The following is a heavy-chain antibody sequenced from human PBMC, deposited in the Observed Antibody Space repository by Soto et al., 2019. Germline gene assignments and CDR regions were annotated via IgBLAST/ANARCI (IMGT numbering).Heavy chain of an antibody. V-gene: IGHV4-59*01. Sequence: SETLSLTCTVSGGSISSYYWSWIRQPPGKGLEWIGYIYYSGSTNYNPSLKSRVTISVDTSKNQFSLKLSSVTAADTAVYYCARDLRSWYYYYGMDVWGQGTTVTV. J-gene: IGHJ6*02. CDR2: IYYSGST. D-gene: IGHD6-13*01. CDR3: ARDLRSWYYYYGMDV. CDR1: GGSISSYY.